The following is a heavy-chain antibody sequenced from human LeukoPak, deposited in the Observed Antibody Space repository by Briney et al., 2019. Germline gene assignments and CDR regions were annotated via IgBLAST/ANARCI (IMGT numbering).Heavy chain of an antibody. CDR1: GFTFDNYA. V-gene: IGHV3-30-3*01. Sequence: PGGSLRLSCEASGFTFDNYAMHWVRQAPGKRLEWVAVISYDGNQEYYPDSVKGRFTISRDNSKNTLYLQMNSLRAEDTAVYYCARGSLSSSSWYSCDYWGQGTLVTVSS. D-gene: IGHD6-13*01. CDR2: ISYDGNQE. J-gene: IGHJ4*02. CDR3: ARGSLSSSSWYSCDY.